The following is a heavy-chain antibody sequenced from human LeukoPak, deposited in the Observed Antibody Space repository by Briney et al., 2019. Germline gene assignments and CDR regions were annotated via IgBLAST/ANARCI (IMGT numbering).Heavy chain of an antibody. V-gene: IGHV3-30-3*01. Sequence: GGSLRLSCAASGFTFSSYAMHWVRQAPGKGLEGVAVISYDGSNKYYADSVKGRFTISRDNSKNTLYLQMNSLRAEDTAVYYCARDQVPYSSSWYEEGYYFDYWGQGTLVTVSS. J-gene: IGHJ4*02. CDR2: ISYDGSNK. CDR3: ARDQVPYSSSWYEEGYYFDY. D-gene: IGHD6-13*01. CDR1: GFTFSSYA.